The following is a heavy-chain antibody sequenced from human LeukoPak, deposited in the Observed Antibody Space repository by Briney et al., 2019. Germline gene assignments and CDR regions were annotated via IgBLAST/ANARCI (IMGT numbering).Heavy chain of an antibody. CDR3: VKDMNPGGADV. V-gene: IGHV3-9*01. J-gene: IGHJ6*02. D-gene: IGHD3-10*01. CDR1: GFTFNSYA. Sequence: GRSLRLSCAASGFTFNSYAMHWVRQAPGKGLEWVSGIYWSSSGTGYADSVKGRFTVSRDSAKNSLYLQMNSLRPEDTALYYCVKDMNPGGADVWGQGTTVTVSS. CDR2: IYWSSSGT.